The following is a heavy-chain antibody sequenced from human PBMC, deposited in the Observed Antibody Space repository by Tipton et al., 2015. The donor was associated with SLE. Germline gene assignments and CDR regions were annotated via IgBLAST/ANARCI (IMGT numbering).Heavy chain of an antibody. J-gene: IGHJ4*02. Sequence: SLRLSCAASGFTFSKNWMSWVRQAPGKGLEWVASINQDGTGNYYVDSVKGRFTISRDNAKNSVYLQMNSLRAEDTAVYFCAKFHRDYGDGYWGQGTLVTVSS. CDR1: GFTFSKNW. D-gene: IGHD4-17*01. CDR2: INQDGTGN. V-gene: IGHV3-7*01. CDR3: AKFHRDYGDGY.